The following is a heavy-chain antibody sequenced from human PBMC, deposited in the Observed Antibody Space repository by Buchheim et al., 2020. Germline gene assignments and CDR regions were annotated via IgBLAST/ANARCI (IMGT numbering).Heavy chain of an antibody. J-gene: IGHJ6*02. D-gene: IGHD3-9*01. CDR2: IGESGHTT. V-gene: IGHV3-23*01. CDR3: AKDLLTVSV. CDR1: GFTFSSSP. Sequence: EVDLLESGGGLVQPGGSLRLSCIVSGFTFSSSPMSWVRQAPGRGLEWVSAIGESGHTTYYADSVKGRFTVSRDNSKHILYLEMNSLRAEDTALYYCAKDLLTVSVWGQGTT.